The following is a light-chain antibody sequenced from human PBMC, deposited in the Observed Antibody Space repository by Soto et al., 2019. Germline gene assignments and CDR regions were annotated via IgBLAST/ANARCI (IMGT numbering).Light chain of an antibody. V-gene: IGLV1-44*01. J-gene: IGLJ1*01. CDR1: SSNIGSFT. CDR3: AAWDDSLNGPYV. CDR2: STS. Sequence: QSVLSQPPSASGTPGQRVTISCSGSSSNIGSFTVSWYQQLPGRAPTLLIYSTSQRSSGVPDRFSGSKSGTSASLAISGLQSEDEAEYYCAAWDDSLNGPYVFGTGTKVTV.